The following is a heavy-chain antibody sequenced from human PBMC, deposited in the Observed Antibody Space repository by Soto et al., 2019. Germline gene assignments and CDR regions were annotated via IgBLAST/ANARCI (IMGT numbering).Heavy chain of an antibody. CDR1: GYTFTSYG. D-gene: IGHD2-15*01. CDR2: ISAYNGNT. J-gene: IGHJ6*02. V-gene: IGHV1-18*01. Sequence: QVQLVQSGAEVKKPGASVKVSCKASGYTFTSYGISWVRQAPGQGLEWMGWISAYNGNTNYAQKLQGRVTMTTDTSTSTAYMELMSLRSDDTAVYYCARDMRGIVVVVAASYVMEVWGQGTTVTVSS. CDR3: ARDMRGIVVVVAASYVMEV.